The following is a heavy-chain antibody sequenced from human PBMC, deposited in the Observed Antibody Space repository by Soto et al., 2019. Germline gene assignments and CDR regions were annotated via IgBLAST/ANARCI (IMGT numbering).Heavy chain of an antibody. J-gene: IGHJ4*02. CDR2: ISWDGGIT. CDR1: WFSFEDYT. Sequence: GGSLRLSCAASWFSFEDYTMHWVRQGPGKGPEWISLISWDGGITDYSDSVKGRFISSRDNSKNSLFLEMNSLTSEDAAMYFCARDSYDILTGQKRYFDFWGQGTLVTVSS. CDR3: ARDSYDILTGQKRYFDF. V-gene: IGHV3-43*01. D-gene: IGHD3-9*01.